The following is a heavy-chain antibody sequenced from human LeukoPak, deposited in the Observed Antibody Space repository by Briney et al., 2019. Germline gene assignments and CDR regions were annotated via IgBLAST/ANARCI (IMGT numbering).Heavy chain of an antibody. CDR3: AKPRYYDILTGYYIGPYFDY. J-gene: IGHJ4*02. CDR2: ISGSGGST. CDR1: GFTFSSYA. Sequence: RPGGSLRLSCAASGFTFSSYAMSWVRQAPGKGLEWVSAISGSGGSTYYPDSVKGRFTISRDNSKNTLYLQMNSLRAEDTAVYYCAKPRYYDILTGYYIGPYFDYWGQGTLVTVSS. V-gene: IGHV3-23*01. D-gene: IGHD3-9*01.